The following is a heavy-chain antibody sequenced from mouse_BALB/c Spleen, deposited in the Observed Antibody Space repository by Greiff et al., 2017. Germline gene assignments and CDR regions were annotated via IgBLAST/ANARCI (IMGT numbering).Heavy chain of an antibody. CDR1: GFTFSSFG. J-gene: IGHJ3*01. CDR2: ISSGSSTI. Sequence: EVQVVESGGGLVQPGGSRKLSCAASGFTFSSFGMHWVRQAPEKGLEWVAYISSGSSTIYYADTVKGRFTISRDNPKNTLFLQMTSLRSEDTAMYYCARGDTTASWFAYWGQGTLVTVSA. CDR3: ARGDTTASWFAY. V-gene: IGHV5-17*02. D-gene: IGHD1-2*01.